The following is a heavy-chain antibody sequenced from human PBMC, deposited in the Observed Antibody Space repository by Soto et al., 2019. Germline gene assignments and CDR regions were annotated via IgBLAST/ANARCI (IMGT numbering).Heavy chain of an antibody. CDR1: GGAINSNY. J-gene: IGHJ4*02. Sequence: SETLSLTCTVSGGAINSNYWAWIRQPPGEGLEWIGYVLYSGGSRYNPSLKSRVTISLDTSKSQFSLKLSSVTAADTAVYYCARVSQYCTSSSCSVYRLDYWGQGSLVTVS. CDR3: ARVSQYCTSSSCSVYRLDY. V-gene: IGHV4-59*01. D-gene: IGHD2-2*01. CDR2: VLYSGGS.